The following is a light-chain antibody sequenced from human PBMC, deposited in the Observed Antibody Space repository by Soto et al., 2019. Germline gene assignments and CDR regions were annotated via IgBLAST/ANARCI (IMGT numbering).Light chain of an antibody. CDR1: QSVSTD. CDR2: GAS. CDR3: QQYNIWPQA. J-gene: IGKJ1*01. V-gene: IGKV3-15*01. Sequence: EIMMTQSPATLSVSPGERATLSCRASQSVSTDLAWYQHKPGQSPRLLIYGASNRDTGVPARFSGSGSGTEFTHTINSLQSEDFAFYYGQQYNIWPQAFGQGTKVEIK.